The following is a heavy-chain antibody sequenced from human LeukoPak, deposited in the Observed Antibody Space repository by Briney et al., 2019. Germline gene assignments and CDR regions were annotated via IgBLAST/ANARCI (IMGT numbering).Heavy chain of an antibody. V-gene: IGHV3-49*03. J-gene: IGHJ4*02. Sequence: GGSLRLSCAGSGFNSGEYAMTWFRQAPGKGLEWVGYIRSELYGGTPEYAASVKDRFIISRDDSKSILYLQMNSLKTEDTAIYFCTRRVGYWGQGTLVTVST. CDR3: TRRVGY. D-gene: IGHD1-26*01. CDR1: GFNSGEYA. CDR2: IRSELYGGTP.